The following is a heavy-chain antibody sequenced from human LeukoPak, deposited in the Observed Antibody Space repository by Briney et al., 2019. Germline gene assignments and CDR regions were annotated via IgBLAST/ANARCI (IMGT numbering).Heavy chain of an antibody. CDR1: GFTFSDYY. Sequence: PGGSLRLSCAASGFTFSDYYMSWIRQAPGKGLEWVSYISSSGSTIYYADSVKGRFTISRDNAKNSLYLQMNSLRAEDTAVYYCARDGSPFWNGPEVNYYYGMDVWGQGTTVTVSS. CDR3: ARDGSPFWNGPEVNYYYGMDV. CDR2: ISSSGSTI. V-gene: IGHV3-11*01. D-gene: IGHD3-3*01. J-gene: IGHJ6*02.